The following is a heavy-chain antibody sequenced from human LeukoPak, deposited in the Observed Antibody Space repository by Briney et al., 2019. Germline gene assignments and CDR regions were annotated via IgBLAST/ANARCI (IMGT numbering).Heavy chain of an antibody. CDR3: ARVRGTVTNYYYYGIDV. Sequence: PSETLSLTCAVYGGSFSGYYWSWIRQPPGKGLEWIGEINHSGSTNYNPSLKSRVTISVDTSKNQFSLKLSSVTAADTAVYYCARVRGTVTNYYYYGIDVWGQGTTVTVSS. D-gene: IGHD4-4*01. CDR2: INHSGST. CDR1: GGSFSGYY. V-gene: IGHV4-34*01. J-gene: IGHJ6*02.